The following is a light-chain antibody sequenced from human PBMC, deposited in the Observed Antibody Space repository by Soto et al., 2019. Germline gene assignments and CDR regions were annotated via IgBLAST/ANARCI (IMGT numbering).Light chain of an antibody. Sequence: DIQMTQSPSTLSASVGDRVALTCRASQNTSRWLAWYQQKRGRAPKLLIYKASKLEGGVPSRFSGSGPGTEFTLTITSLQPDDFAAYHGQQYDSYPWTVGEGTKADIK. J-gene: IGKJ1*01. CDR2: KAS. CDR3: QQYDSYPWT. CDR1: QNTSRW. V-gene: IGKV1-5*03.